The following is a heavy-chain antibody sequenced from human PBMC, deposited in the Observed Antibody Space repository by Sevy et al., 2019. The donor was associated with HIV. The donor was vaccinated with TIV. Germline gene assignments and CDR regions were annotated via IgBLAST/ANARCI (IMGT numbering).Heavy chain of an antibody. D-gene: IGHD3-10*01. CDR3: ARREYGSGSSYKMGYFDY. CDR1: GYSFSNYW. J-gene: IGHJ4*02. Sequence: GESLKISCKGSGYSFSNYWIGWVRQMPGKGLEWIGIIYPTDSDTRYSPSFQVQVTISADKSISTAYLQWSSLKASDTAMYYCARREYGSGSSYKMGYFDYWGQGTLVTVSS. V-gene: IGHV5-51*01. CDR2: IYPTDSDT.